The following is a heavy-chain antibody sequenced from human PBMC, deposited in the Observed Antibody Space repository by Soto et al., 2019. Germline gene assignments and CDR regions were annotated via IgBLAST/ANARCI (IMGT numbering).Heavy chain of an antibody. J-gene: IGHJ6*02. D-gene: IGHD3-10*01. CDR2: IYYSGST. CDR1: GGSISSGDSY. Sequence: QVQLQESGPGLVKPSQTLSLTCTVSGGSISSGDSYWSWIRQPPGKGLEWIGDIYYSGSTYYNPCRKSRVTISVDTSKNQFSLNLSAVTAADTAVYYCARVGITMVRGVNVWGQGTTFPDSS. CDR3: ARVGITMVRGVNV. V-gene: IGHV4-30-4*01.